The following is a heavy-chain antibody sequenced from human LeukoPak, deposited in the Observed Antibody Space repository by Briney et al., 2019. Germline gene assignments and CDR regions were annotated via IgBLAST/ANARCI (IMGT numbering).Heavy chain of an antibody. Sequence: PGGSLRLSCAVSGFTLTNHGVSWVRQAPGKGLEWVSIITGTGGKYYGDSVKGRFVLSRDNFKNTVYMQMSSLGAEDTATYYCAKDYCRDGNCPFPFLDSWGQGTLVTVSS. V-gene: IGHV3-23*01. D-gene: IGHD2-15*01. CDR1: GFTLTNHG. CDR2: ITGTGGK. J-gene: IGHJ4*02. CDR3: AKDYCRDGNCPFPFLDS.